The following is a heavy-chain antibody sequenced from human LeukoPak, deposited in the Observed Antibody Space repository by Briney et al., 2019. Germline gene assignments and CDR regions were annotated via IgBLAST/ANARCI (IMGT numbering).Heavy chain of an antibody. Sequence: GWSLRLSCAASGCTFSNAWMSWVRQAPGKGLEWVGRIKSKTDGGTTDYAAPVKGRFTMSTHDSKNTLYLQMNSLNTEDTAVYYCTKDIRPHGDLDYWGQGTLVTVSS. V-gene: IGHV3-15*01. CDR1: GCTFSNAW. CDR3: TKDIRPHGDLDY. J-gene: IGHJ4*02. CDR2: IKSKTDGGTT. D-gene: IGHD4-17*01.